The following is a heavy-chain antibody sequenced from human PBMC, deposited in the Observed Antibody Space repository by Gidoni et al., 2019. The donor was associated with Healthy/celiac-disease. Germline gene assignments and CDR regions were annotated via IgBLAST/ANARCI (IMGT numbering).Heavy chain of an antibody. Sequence: QVQLQQWGAGLLKPSETLSLTCAVYGGSFSGYYWSWIRQPPGKGLEWIGEINHSGSTNYNPSLKSRVTISVDTSKNQFSLKLSSVTAADTAVYYCARDHYYDSSGPSWTVDYWGQGTLVTVSS. D-gene: IGHD3-22*01. CDR2: INHSGST. V-gene: IGHV4-34*01. CDR3: ARDHYYDSSGPSWTVDY. CDR1: GGSFSGYY. J-gene: IGHJ4*02.